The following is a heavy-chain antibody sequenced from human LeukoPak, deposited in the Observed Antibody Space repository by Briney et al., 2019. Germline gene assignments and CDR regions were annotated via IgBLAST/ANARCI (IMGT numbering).Heavy chain of an antibody. J-gene: IGHJ4*02. V-gene: IGHV3-73*01. CDR1: GFTFSGSA. D-gene: IGHD4-17*01. Sequence: GGSLRLSCAASGFTFSGSAMHWVRQASGKGLEWVGRIRSKANNYATAYAASVKGRFTISRDDSKNTAYLQMNSLKTDDTAVYFCSSGLSVLRSNNTPVDYWGQGTLVTVSS. CDR3: SSGLSVLRSNNTPVDY. CDR2: IRSKANNYAT.